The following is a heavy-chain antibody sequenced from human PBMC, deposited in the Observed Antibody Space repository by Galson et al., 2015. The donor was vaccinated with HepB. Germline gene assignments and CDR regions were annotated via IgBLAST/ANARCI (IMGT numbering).Heavy chain of an antibody. V-gene: IGHV3-15*01. CDR3: TTVGWTAPGTGAFDY. D-gene: IGHD6-13*01. Sequence: SLRLSCAASGFTFSSAWMSWVRQAPGKGLEWVGRIKTNTDGGDGGTTEYGAPVKGRLTISRDDSKNTLYLQMNSLKTEDTGVYYCTTVGWTAPGTGAFDYWGQGTLVTVSS. J-gene: IGHJ4*02. CDR1: GFTFSSAW. CDR2: IKTNTDGGDGGTT.